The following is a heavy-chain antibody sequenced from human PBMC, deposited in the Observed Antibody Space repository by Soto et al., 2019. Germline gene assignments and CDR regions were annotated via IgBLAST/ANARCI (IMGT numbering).Heavy chain of an antibody. J-gene: IGHJ5*02. CDR3: ARTYDILNGYSPGGFDP. D-gene: IGHD3-9*01. Sequence: SLSLTCTVSGGSISSGGYYWSWIRQHPGKGLEWIGYIYYSGSTYYNPSLKSRVTISVDTSKNQFSLKLSSVTAADTAVYYCARTYDILNGYSPGGFDPWGQGTLVTVSS. CDR1: GGSISSGGYY. CDR2: IYYSGST. V-gene: IGHV4-31*03.